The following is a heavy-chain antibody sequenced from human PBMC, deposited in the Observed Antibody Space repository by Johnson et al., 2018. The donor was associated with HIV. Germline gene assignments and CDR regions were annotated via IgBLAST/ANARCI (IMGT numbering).Heavy chain of an antibody. CDR3: ATRYSGNYRAFDI. D-gene: IGHD1-26*01. J-gene: IGHJ3*02. Sequence: VQLVESGGGLIQPGGSLRLSCAASGFTVSSNYMSWVRQAPGKGLEWVSALYSGGSTYYADSVKGRFTISRDNSKNTLYLQMNSLRAEDTAIYYCATRYSGNYRAFDIWGQGTMVTVSS. CDR2: LYSGGST. V-gene: IGHV3-53*01. CDR1: GFTVSSNY.